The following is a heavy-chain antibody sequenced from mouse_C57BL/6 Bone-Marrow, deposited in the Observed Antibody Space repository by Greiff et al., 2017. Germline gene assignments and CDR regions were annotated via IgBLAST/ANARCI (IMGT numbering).Heavy chain of an antibody. CDR3: ARAYGSPYYFDN. CDR1: GYSITSGYY. Sequence: EVKLMESGPGLVKPSQSLSLTCSVTGYSITSGYYWNWIRQFPGNKLEWMGYISYDGSNNYNPSPKNRISITRDTSKNQFFLKLNSVTTEDTATYYCARAYGSPYYFDNWGQGATRTVSS. V-gene: IGHV3-6*01. CDR2: ISYDGSN. J-gene: IGHJ2*01. D-gene: IGHD1-1*01.